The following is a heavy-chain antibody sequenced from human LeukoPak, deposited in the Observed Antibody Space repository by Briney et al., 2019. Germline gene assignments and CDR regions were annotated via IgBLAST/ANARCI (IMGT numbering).Heavy chain of an antibody. CDR1: GGTFSSYA. Sequence: ASAKLSCKASGGTFSSYAISWVRQAPRQGLEWMGGIIPIFGTANYAQKFQGRVTITADESTSTAYMEMSSLRSEDTAVYYCARGPQPHYFDHWGQGTLVTVSS. V-gene: IGHV1-69*13. J-gene: IGHJ4*02. CDR3: ARGPQPHYFDH. CDR2: IIPIFGTA.